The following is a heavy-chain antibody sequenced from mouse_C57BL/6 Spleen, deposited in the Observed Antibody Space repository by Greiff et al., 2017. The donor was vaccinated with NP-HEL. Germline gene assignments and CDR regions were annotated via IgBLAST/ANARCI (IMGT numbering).Heavy chain of an antibody. V-gene: IGHV5-17*01. J-gene: IGHJ2*01. CDR2: ISSGSSTI. CDR3: ARGYAYYFDY. Sequence: VQLKESGGGLVKPGGSLKLSCAASGFTFSDYGMHWVRQAPEKGLEWVAYISSGSSTIYYADTVKGRFTISRDNAKNTLFLQMTSLRSEDTAMYYCARGYAYYFDYWGQGTTLTVSS. D-gene: IGHD2-2*01. CDR1: GFTFSDYG.